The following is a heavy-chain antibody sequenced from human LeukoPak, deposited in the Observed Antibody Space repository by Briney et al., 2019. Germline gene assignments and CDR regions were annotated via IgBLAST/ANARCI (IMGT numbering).Heavy chain of an antibody. CDR3: ARVRDGYNYYFDY. D-gene: IGHD5-24*01. Sequence: SETLSLTCTVSGGSISSYYWSWIRQPPGKGPEWIGYIYYSGSTNYNPSLKSRVTISVDTSKNQFSLKLSSVTAADTAVYYCARVRDGYNYYFDYWGQGTLVTVSS. V-gene: IGHV4-59*01. CDR2: IYYSGST. CDR1: GGSISSYY. J-gene: IGHJ4*02.